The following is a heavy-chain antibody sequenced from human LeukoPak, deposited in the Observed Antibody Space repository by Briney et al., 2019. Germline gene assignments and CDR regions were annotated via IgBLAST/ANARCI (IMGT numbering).Heavy chain of an antibody. CDR1: GGSFSGYY. Sequence: SETLSLTCAVYGGSFSGYYWSWIRQPPGKGLEWIGEINHSGSTNYNPSLKSRVTISVDTSKNQFSLKLSSVTAADTAVYYCARDSLRYMDVWGKGTTVTVSS. CDR2: INHSGST. CDR3: ARDSLRYMDV. V-gene: IGHV4-34*01. J-gene: IGHJ6*03.